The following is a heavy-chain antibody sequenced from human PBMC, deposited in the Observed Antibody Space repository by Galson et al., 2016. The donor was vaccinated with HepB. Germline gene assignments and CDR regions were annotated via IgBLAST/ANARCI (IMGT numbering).Heavy chain of an antibody. CDR3: ARRKDTPLITGALDI. V-gene: IGHV4-39*01. CDR1: GGSVSSGSYY. J-gene: IGHJ3*02. CDR2: IYYSGAT. D-gene: IGHD5-18*01. Sequence: SETLSLTCTVSGGSVSSGSYYWSWIRQSPGKGLEWIGSIYYSGATYYNPSLKSRVTISVDTSKNQFSLRLTSMTAADTAVYYCARRKDTPLITGALDIWGQGTMVTVSS.